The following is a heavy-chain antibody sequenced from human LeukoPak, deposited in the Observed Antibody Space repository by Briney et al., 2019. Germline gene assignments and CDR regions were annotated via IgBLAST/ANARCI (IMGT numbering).Heavy chain of an antibody. J-gene: IGHJ4*02. CDR1: GYTFTSNY. Sequence: ASVTVSCKASGYTFTSNYIHWVRQAPGQGLEWMGLTYPRDGSTSYAQKFQGRVTVTRDTSMSTVHMELSGLRSEDTAVHYCARDQEGFDYWGQGTLVTVSS. V-gene: IGHV1-46*01. CDR2: TYPRDGST. CDR3: ARDQEGFDY.